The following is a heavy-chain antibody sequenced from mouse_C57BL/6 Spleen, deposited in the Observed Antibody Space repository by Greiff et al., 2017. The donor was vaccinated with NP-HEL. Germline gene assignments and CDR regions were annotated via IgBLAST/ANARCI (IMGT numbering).Heavy chain of an antibody. CDR1: GYTFTDYY. Sequence: DVQLQQSGPALVQPGASVPLSCKASGYTFTDYYMNWVKQSHGKSLEWIGDINPNNGGTSYNQKFKGKATLTVDKSSSTAYMELRSLTSEDSAVYYCAGGSSLDYWGQGTTLTVSS. D-gene: IGHD1-1*01. CDR2: INPNNGGT. J-gene: IGHJ2*01. V-gene: IGHV1-26*01. CDR3: AGGSSLDY.